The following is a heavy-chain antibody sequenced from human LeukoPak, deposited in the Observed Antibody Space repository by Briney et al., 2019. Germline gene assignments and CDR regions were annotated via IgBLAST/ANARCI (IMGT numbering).Heavy chain of an antibody. CDR3: AGSAVTNLDS. V-gene: IGHV3-30-3*01. D-gene: IGHD4-23*01. Sequence: PGGSLRLSCAASGFTFSNYDIHWVRQAPGKGLEWVAVISHDGSKTFYADSVKGRLIISRDNSKKTLYLQMNSLRADDTAVYYCAGSAVTNLDSWGQGNLVTVSS. J-gene: IGHJ4*02. CDR2: ISHDGSKT. CDR1: GFTFSNYD.